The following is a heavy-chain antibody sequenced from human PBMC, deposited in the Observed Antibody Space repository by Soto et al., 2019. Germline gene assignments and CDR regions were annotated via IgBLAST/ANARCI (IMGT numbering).Heavy chain of an antibody. V-gene: IGHV2-5*02. CDR2: IYWDDDK. CDR3: AHYSGPYYDSSGYSSGY. Sequence: QITLKESGPTLVKPTQTLTLTCTFSGFPLSTSGVGVGWIRQPPGRALEWLALIYWDDDKRYSPSLKSRLTITKDTSKNQVVLTMTNMDPVDTATYYCAHYSGPYYDSSGYSSGYWGQGTLVTVSS. J-gene: IGHJ4*02. CDR1: GFPLSTSGVG. D-gene: IGHD3-22*01.